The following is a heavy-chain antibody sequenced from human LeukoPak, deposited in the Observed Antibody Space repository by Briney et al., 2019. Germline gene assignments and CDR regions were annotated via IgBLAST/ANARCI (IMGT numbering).Heavy chain of an antibody. Sequence: GGSLRLSCAASGFTFSSYGMHWVRQAPGKGLEWVAFIRYDGSNKYYADSVKGRFTISRDNSKNTLYLQMNSLRAEDTAVYYCAKPSRYYYDSSDFDYWGQGTLVIVSS. J-gene: IGHJ4*02. CDR1: GFTFSSYG. D-gene: IGHD3-22*01. CDR2: IRYDGSNK. CDR3: AKPSRYYYDSSDFDY. V-gene: IGHV3-30*02.